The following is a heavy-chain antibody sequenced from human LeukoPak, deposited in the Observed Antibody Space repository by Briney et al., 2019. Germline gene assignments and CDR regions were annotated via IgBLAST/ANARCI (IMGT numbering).Heavy chain of an antibody. Sequence: PGRSLRLSCAAPGFTLSSYARPWVRQTPGKGLERVAVISYDGSNKYYADSVKGRFTISRDNSKNTLYLQMNSLRAEDTAVYYCARAREFDYWGQGTLVTVSS. CDR3: ARAREFDY. CDR2: ISYDGSNK. J-gene: IGHJ4*02. CDR1: GFTLSSYA. V-gene: IGHV3-30-3*01.